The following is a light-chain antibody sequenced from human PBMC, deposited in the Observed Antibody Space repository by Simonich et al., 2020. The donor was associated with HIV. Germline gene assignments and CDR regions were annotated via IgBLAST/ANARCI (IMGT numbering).Light chain of an antibody. V-gene: IGLV6-57*03. CDR3: QSYDISNHWV. CDR2: EDN. Sequence: NFMLTQPHSVSESPGKTVTISCTRSSGSIASNYVQWYQQRPGRAPTTVIYEDNQIPSGVPDRFSGSIDSSSNSASLTISGLKTEDEADYYCQSYDISNHWVFGGGTKLTVL. CDR1: SGSIASNY. J-gene: IGLJ3*02.